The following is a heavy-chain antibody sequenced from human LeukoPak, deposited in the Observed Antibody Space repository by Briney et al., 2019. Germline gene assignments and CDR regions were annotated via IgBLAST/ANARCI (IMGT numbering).Heavy chain of an antibody. D-gene: IGHD3-16*02. J-gene: IGHJ6*02. Sequence: SETLSLTCTVSGGSISSYYWSWIRQPPGKGLEWIGYIYYSGSTNYNPSLKSRVTISVDTSKNQFSLKLSSVTAADTAVYYCARGGPSVITFGGVIVGGYYYGMDVWGQGTTVTVSS. CDR1: GGSISSYY. V-gene: IGHV4-59*01. CDR2: IYYSGST. CDR3: ARGGPSVITFGGVIVGGYYYGMDV.